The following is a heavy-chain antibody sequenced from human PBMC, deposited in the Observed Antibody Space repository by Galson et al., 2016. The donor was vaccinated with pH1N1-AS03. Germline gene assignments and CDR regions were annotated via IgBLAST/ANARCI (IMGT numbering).Heavy chain of an antibody. J-gene: IGHJ4*02. CDR2: IYPADSDT. D-gene: IGHD5-24*01. CDR1: GYIFTSYW. V-gene: IGHV5-51*01. Sequence: QSGAEVKKPGESLKISCKTSGYIFTSYWVAWVRHMPGKGLEWMGIIYPADSDTRYSQSFQGQVTISADRSINTAYLPWSSLLASDTAIYYCARQVRDGYNDYFDYWGQGILVTVSS. CDR3: ARQVRDGYNDYFDY.